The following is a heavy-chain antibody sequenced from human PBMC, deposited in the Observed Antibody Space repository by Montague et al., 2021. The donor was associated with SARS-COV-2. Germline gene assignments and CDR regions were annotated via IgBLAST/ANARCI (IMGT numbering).Heavy chain of an antibody. CDR3: ARIPVGSKYYFDF. Sequence: CAISGDSVCGDIATWNWIKHSPSRRLGRLVGTYYRSKWNNDYAGSVKSRITIDPDTSKHQFSLHLNSVTPEDTAVYYCARIPVGSKYYFDFWGQGTLVTVSS. CDR1: GDSVCGDIAT. CDR2: TYYRSKWNN. J-gene: IGHJ4*02. D-gene: IGHD2-2*01. V-gene: IGHV6-1*01.